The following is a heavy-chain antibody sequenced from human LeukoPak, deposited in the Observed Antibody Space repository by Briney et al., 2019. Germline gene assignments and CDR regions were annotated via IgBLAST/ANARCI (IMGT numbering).Heavy chain of an antibody. J-gene: IGHJ4*02. CDR1: GFTVSNYE. V-gene: IGHV3-48*03. CDR2: LARGSSNI. CDR3: VRGRILGLESYFYC. Sequence: PGGSLRLSCAASGFTVSNYEMHWVRQAPGKGLECNSYLARGSSNIYNADSVRGRFTLSSDNAKESVHLQMNSLRGDDTAVYYCVRGRILGLESYFYCWGEGALGTVSS. D-gene: IGHD2/OR15-2a*01.